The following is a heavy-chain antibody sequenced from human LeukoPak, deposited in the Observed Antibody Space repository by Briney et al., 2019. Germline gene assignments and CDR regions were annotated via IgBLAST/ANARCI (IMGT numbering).Heavy chain of an antibody. Sequence: ASVKVSCKASGYTFTGYYMHWVRQAPGQGLEWMGWMNPNSGGTNYAQKFQGWVTMTRDTSISTAYMELSRLRSDDTAVYYCAREPHGDSNYYYYGMDVWGQGTTVTVSS. CDR2: MNPNSGGT. CDR1: GYTFTGYY. CDR3: AREPHGDSNYYYYGMDV. D-gene: IGHD4-17*01. V-gene: IGHV1-2*04. J-gene: IGHJ6*02.